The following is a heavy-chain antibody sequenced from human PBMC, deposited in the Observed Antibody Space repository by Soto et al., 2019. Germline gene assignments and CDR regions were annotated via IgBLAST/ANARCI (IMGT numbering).Heavy chain of an antibody. J-gene: IGHJ4*02. Sequence: SETLSLTCTLSGASITSTTSFWAWIRQPPGKGLELVGSIYYIVKPHYNPSLKSLVNISVDRSKNQFSLQMNSVNAADTAVYYCAKNLPRTGRVHYWGQGTLVTVSS. CDR1: GASITSTTSF. CDR2: IYYIVKP. V-gene: IGHV4-39*01. CDR3: AKNLPRTGRVHY.